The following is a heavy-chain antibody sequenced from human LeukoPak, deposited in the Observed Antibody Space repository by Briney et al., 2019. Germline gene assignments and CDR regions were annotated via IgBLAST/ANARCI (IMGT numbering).Heavy chain of an antibody. V-gene: IGHV4-59*12. CDR3: ARVKASAGGASWFDP. CDR1: GGSISSYY. D-gene: IGHD3-10*01. J-gene: IGHJ5*02. CDR2: IYYSGST. Sequence: SETLSLTCTVSGGSISSYYWSWIRQPPGKGLEWIGYIYYSGSTNYNPSLKSRVTISVDTSKNQFSLKLSSVTAADTAVYYCARVKASAGGASWFDPWGQGTLVTVSS.